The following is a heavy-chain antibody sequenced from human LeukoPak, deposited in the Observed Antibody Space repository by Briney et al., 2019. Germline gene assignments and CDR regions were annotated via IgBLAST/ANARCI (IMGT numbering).Heavy chain of an antibody. J-gene: IGHJ3*02. CDR3: ARDQAYYDSLTGYLSAHGFDM. CDR1: GGSISSGDYY. V-gene: IGHV4-30-4*08. CDR2: IYYSGST. D-gene: IGHD3-9*01. Sequence: SQTLSLTCTVSGGSISSGDYYWSWIRQPPGKGLEYIGYIYYSGSTYYNPSLKSRVTISVDTSKNQFSLKLSSVTAADTAVYYCARDQAYYDSLTGYLSAHGFDMWGQGTMVTVSS.